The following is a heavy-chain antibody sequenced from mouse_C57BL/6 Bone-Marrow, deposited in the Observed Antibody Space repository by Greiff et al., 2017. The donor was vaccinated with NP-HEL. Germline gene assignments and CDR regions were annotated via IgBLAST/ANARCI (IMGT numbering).Heavy chain of an antibody. CDR3: ARPSAYYSNYDYAMDY. D-gene: IGHD2-5*01. Sequence: QVQLQQSGPGLVQPSQSLSITCTVSGFSLTSYGVHWVRQSPGKGLEWLGVIWSGGSTDYNAAFISRLSISKDNSKSQVFFKMYSLQADDTAIYYCARPSAYYSNYDYAMDYWGQGTSVTVSS. J-gene: IGHJ4*01. V-gene: IGHV2-2*01. CDR2: IWSGGST. CDR1: GFSLTSYG.